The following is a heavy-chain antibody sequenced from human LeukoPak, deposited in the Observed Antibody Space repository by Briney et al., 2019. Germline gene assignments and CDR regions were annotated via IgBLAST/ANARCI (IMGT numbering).Heavy chain of an antibody. D-gene: IGHD4-17*01. CDR2: ISGYSSTI. J-gene: IGHJ4*02. V-gene: IGHV3-48*04. Sequence: GGSLRLSCAASGFTFSTYGMNWVRQAPGKGLEWVSYISGYSSTIHYADSVKGRFTISRDNAKNSLYLQMNSLRAEDTALYYCARDYDYGDYPGYWGQGTLVTVSS. CDR3: ARDYDYGDYPGY. CDR1: GFTFSTYG.